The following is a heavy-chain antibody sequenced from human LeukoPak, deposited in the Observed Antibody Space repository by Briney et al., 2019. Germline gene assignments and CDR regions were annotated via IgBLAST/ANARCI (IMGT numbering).Heavy chain of an antibody. CDR2: INPNSGGT. CDR1: GYTFTGYY. Sequence: ASVKVSCKASGYTFTGYYMHWVRQAPGQGLEWMGWINPNSGGTNYAQKFQGRVTMTRDTSISTAYMELSRLRSDDTAVYYCARDSRGTVVRGVTGYYYYMDVWGKGTTVTISS. CDR3: ARDSRGTVVRGVTGYYYYMDV. J-gene: IGHJ6*03. D-gene: IGHD3-10*01. V-gene: IGHV1-2*02.